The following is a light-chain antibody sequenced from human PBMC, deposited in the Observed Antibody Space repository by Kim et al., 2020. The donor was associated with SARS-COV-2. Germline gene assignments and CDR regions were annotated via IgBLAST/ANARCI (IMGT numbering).Light chain of an antibody. CDR1: QTVLYNSNNTTY. CDR3: QQYYSTPPS. CDR2: WAS. V-gene: IGKV4-1*01. J-gene: IGKJ2*03. Sequence: RATLNCKSSQTVLYNSNNTTYLAWYQQNPGQAPKLLIYWASIRESGVSDRFSGSGSETDFTLTISSLQAEDVAVYYCQQYYSTPPSFGQGTKLEI.